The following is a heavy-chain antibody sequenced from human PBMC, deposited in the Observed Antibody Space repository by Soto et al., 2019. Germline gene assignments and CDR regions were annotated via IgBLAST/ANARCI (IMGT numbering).Heavy chain of an antibody. CDR3: ARSAGWYAVHS. Sequence: QVQLQESGPGLVKPSGTLSLTCAVSGDSVSSPYYWCWVRQPPGQGLEWIGEVFHTGTTSYNPSLRSRVTISIDKSNNQFALDLNPVTAADTAVYYCARSAGWYAVHSWGPGTLVIVSS. J-gene: IGHJ4*02. D-gene: IGHD6-19*01. CDR1: GDSVSSPYY. V-gene: IGHV4-4*02. CDR2: VFHTGTT.